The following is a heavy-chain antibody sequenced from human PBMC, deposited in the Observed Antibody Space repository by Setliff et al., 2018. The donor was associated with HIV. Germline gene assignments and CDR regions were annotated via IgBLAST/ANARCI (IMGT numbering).Heavy chain of an antibody. CDR3: ARDYFGSLDY. CDR1: GDSVNDRSYF. J-gene: IGHJ4*02. D-gene: IGHD3-10*01. V-gene: IGHV4-39*02. CDR2: FYYNGDS. Sequence: PSETLSLTCTVSGDSVNDRSYFWGWIRQPPGKGLEWIGTFYYNGDSRYDPSLKSRVTISVDTSKNQVSLKLRSVTAADTAFYYCARDYFGSLDYWGQGTPVTVSS.